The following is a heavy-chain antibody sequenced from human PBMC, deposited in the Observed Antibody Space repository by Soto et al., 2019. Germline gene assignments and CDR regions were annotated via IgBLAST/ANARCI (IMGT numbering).Heavy chain of an antibody. CDR3: AKDRGHYYDEGGFWFDP. J-gene: IGHJ5*02. CDR1: GFTFDNYA. CDR2: VSGSDSST. D-gene: IGHD3-22*01. V-gene: IGHV3-23*01. Sequence: VQLLESGGALAQPGGSLRLSCVASGFTFDNYAMSWVRQAPGKGLEWVSAVSGSDSSTYYADSVRGRFTISRDNSKNTLYLQMDSLRDQDTAVYYCAKDRGHYYDEGGFWFDPWGQGTLVTVSS.